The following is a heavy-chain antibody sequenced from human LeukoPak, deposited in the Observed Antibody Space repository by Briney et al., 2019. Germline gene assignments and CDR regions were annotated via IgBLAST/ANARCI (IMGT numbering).Heavy chain of an antibody. D-gene: IGHD2-2*03. J-gene: IGHJ4*02. V-gene: IGHV3-11*04. Sequence: PGGSLRLSCAASGFTFSDYYMSWIRQAPGKGLEWVSYISSSGSTIYYADSVKGRFTISRDNAKNSLYLQMNSLRAEDTAVYYCARDFGYCSSTSCYDYFDYWGQGTLVTASS. CDR2: ISSSGSTI. CDR1: GFTFSDYY. CDR3: ARDFGYCSSTSCYDYFDY.